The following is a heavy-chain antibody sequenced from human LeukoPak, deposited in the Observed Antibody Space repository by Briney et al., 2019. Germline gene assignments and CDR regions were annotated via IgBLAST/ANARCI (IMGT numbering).Heavy chain of an antibody. D-gene: IGHD4-17*01. J-gene: IGHJ4*02. CDR2: IKQDGSGK. CDR1: GFTFSSYW. CDR3: AKIDYDYGDISIGY. V-gene: IGHV3-7*01. Sequence: GGSLRLSCAASGFTFSSYWMSWVRQAPGKGLEWVANIKQDGSGKYYVDSVKGRFTISRDNAKNSLYLQMNSLRAEDTAVYYCAKIDYDYGDISIGYWGQGTLVTVSS.